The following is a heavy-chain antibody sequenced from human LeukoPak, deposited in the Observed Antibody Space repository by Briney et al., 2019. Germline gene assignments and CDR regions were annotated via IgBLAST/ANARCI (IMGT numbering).Heavy chain of an antibody. CDR2: ISGSGGST. CDR3: AKGLKGSSWHGDDY. CDR1: GFTFSSYA. Sequence: GGSLRLSCAASGFTFSSYAMSWVRQAPGKGLEWVSAISGSGGSTYYADSVKGRFTISRDNSKNTLYLQMNSLRAEDTAVYYCAKGLKGSSWHGDDYGGQGTLVTVSS. J-gene: IGHJ4*02. D-gene: IGHD6-13*01. V-gene: IGHV3-23*01.